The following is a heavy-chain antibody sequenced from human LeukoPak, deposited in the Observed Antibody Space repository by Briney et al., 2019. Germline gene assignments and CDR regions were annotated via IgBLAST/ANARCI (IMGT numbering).Heavy chain of an antibody. J-gene: IGHJ4*02. CDR2: IYYSGST. CDR1: GGSISSYY. CDR3: ARDHPGPATY. Sequence: SETLSLTCTVSGGSISSYYWSWIRQPPGKGLEWIGYIYYSGSTNYNPSLKSRVTISVDTSKNQFSLKLSSVTAADTAVYYCARDHPGPATYWGQGTLVTVSS. V-gene: IGHV4-59*12.